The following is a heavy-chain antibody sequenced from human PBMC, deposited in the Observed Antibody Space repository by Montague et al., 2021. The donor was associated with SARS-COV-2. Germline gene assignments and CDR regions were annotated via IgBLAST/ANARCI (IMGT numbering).Heavy chain of an antibody. CDR1: GGSMSDHY. D-gene: IGHD3-10*01. V-gene: IGHV4-59*11. Sequence: SETLSLTCTVSGGSMSDHYWAWIRQHPGKGLVWLAYIYYSGGINSNASLKSRVSMSVDTSKNQFSLKLTSVTAADTAVYYCARAVSVRRAVNWFDPWGQGTLVTVSS. CDR3: ARAVSVRRAVNWFDP. J-gene: IGHJ5*02. CDR2: IYYSGGI.